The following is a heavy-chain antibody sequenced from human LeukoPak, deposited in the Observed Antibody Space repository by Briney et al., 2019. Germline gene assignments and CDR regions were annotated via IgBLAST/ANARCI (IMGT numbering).Heavy chain of an antibody. D-gene: IGHD3-3*01. V-gene: IGHV4-39*07. CDR2: INHSGST. Sequence: SETLSLTCTVSGGSISSSLYYYGCIRQPPGKGLEWIGEINHSGSTNYNPSLKSRVTISVDTSKNQFSLKLSSVTAADTAVYYCARGHDFWSGYRRREVDYWGQGTLVTVSS. J-gene: IGHJ4*02. CDR3: ARGHDFWSGYRRREVDY. CDR1: GGSISSSLYY.